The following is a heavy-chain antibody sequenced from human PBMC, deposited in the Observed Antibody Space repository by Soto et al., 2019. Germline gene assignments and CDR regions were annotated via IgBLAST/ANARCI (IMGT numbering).Heavy chain of an antibody. CDR3: AKDGQQLTLYYFDY. V-gene: IGHV3-9*01. J-gene: IGHJ4*02. D-gene: IGHD6-13*01. CDR1: GFTFDDYA. CDR2: ISWNSGSI. Sequence: GGSLRLSCAASGFTFDDYAMHWVRQAPGKGLEWVSGISWNSGSIGYADSVKGRFTISRDNAKNSLYLQMNSLRAEDTALYYCAKDGQQLTLYYFDYWGQGTLVTVSS.